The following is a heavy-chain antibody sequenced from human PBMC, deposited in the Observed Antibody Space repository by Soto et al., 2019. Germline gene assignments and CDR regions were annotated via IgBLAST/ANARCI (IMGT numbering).Heavy chain of an antibody. Sequence: QVQLQESGPGLVKPSETLSLTCTVSGGSISSYYWSWIRQPPGKGLEWIGYIYYSGSTNYNPSLRGRVTISVDTSKNQFSLKLSSVTAADTAVYYCARVPDYGENAGAFDIWGQGTMVTVSS. V-gene: IGHV4-59*01. J-gene: IGHJ3*02. D-gene: IGHD4-17*01. CDR1: GGSISSYY. CDR2: IYYSGST. CDR3: ARVPDYGENAGAFDI.